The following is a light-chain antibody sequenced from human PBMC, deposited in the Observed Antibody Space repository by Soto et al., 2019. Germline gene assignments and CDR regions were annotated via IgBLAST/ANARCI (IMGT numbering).Light chain of an antibody. CDR2: SDN. Sequence: QSVLTQPPSASGTPGQWGTISCSGSGSNIGTNTLTWYQQLPGAAPRLLIYSDNQRPSGVPARFSGSKSGTSASLAISGLQSEDEADYYCAAWDVSFVVFGGGTKLTVL. J-gene: IGLJ3*02. CDR3: AAWDVSFVV. CDR1: GSNIGTNT. V-gene: IGLV1-44*01.